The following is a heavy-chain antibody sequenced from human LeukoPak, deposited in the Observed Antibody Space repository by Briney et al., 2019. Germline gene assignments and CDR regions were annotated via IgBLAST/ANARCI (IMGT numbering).Heavy chain of an antibody. V-gene: IGHV3-73*01. D-gene: IGHD1-14*01. CDR1: GFTFSGSA. CDR3: TSPTGADY. CDR2: VRSKANSYAT. J-gene: IGHJ4*02. Sequence: GGSLRLSCAASGFTFSGSAMHWVRQASGKGLEWVGRVRSKANSYATAYAASVKGRFTISRDDSKNTAYLQMNSLQTEDTAVYYCTSPTGADYWGQGTLVTVSS.